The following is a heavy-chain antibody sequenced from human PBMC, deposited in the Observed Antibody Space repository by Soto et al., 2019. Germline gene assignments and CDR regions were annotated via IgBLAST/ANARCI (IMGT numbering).Heavy chain of an antibody. D-gene: IGHD3-9*01. CDR3: ALGLRGFDVDS. J-gene: IGHJ4*02. CDR1: GGTFDNYA. V-gene: IGHV1-69*01. Sequence: QVHLLQSGAEVQKPGSSVRVSCRTSGGTFDNYAFSWVRQAPGQGLEWMGGIIPIFGTRNIAQRFQGRVTMTADESTNTADMELSSRRSEDTAVYYCALGLRGFDVDSRGQGTLVTVSS. CDR2: IIPIFGTR.